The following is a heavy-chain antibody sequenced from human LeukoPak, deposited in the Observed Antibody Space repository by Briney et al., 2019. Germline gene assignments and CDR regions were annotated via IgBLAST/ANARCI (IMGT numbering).Heavy chain of an antibody. CDR2: IYSSGYT. CDR3: ARNERRAQKDTYYAYFYYMDV. J-gene: IGHJ6*03. V-gene: IGHV4-59*11. D-gene: IGHD6-25*01. Sequence: SETLSLTCTVSNGSISSHYWSWIRQPPGKGLEWIGLIYSSGYTNYNPSLKSRVTISVDTSRNQFSLKLSSATAVDTAVYYCARNERRAQKDTYYAYFYYMDVWGKGSTATVSS. CDR1: NGSISSHY.